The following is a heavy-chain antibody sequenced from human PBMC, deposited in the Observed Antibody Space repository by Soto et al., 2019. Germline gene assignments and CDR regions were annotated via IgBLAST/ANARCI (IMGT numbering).Heavy chain of an antibody. CDR2: IRNEPKGYTT. Sequence: EVQLVESGGGLVQPGGSLRLSCAASGFTFSDHYMDWVRQAPGKGLEGVGRIRNEPKGYTTEYDASVKGRFTISRYDSENSLSLQMNNLKTEDTAVYYCVRNLAAGGTFYFDYWGQGALVTVSS. D-gene: IGHD6-13*01. CDR3: VRNLAAGGTFYFDY. CDR1: GFTFSDHY. J-gene: IGHJ4*02. V-gene: IGHV3-72*01.